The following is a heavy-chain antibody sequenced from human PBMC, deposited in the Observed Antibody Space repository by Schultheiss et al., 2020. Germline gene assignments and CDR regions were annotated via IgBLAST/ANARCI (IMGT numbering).Heavy chain of an antibody. CDR1: GFTFSSYW. CDR3: ARRGGYSSGWSDY. V-gene: IGHV3-15*01. J-gene: IGHJ4*02. CDR2: IKSKTDGGTT. D-gene: IGHD6-19*01. Sequence: GGSLRLSCAASGFTFSSYWMSWVRQAPGKGLEWVARIKSKTDGGTTDYAAPVKGRFTISSDNSKNTLYLQMNSLRAEDTAVYYCARRGGYSSGWSDYWGQGTLVTVSS.